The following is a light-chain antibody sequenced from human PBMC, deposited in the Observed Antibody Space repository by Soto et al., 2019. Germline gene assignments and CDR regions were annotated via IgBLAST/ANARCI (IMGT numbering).Light chain of an antibody. J-gene: IGLJ2*01. V-gene: IGLV1-40*01. CDR2: ANN. CDR1: SSNIGAGHD. Sequence: QSVLTQSPSVSGAPGQRVTISCTGSSSNIGAGHDVQRYQQLPGTAPKLLIYANNNRPSGVPDRFSGSKSGTSSSLAITGLQAEDEADYYCQAYDSGLHVVFGGGTKLTVL. CDR3: QAYDSGLHVV.